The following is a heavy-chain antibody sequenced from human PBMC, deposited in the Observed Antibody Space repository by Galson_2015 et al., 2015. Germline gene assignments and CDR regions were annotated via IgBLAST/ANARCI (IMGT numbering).Heavy chain of an antibody. CDR2: INAGNGNT. Sequence: SVKVSCKASGYTFTSYAMHWVRQAPGQRLEWMGWINAGNGNTKYSQKFQGRVTITRDTSASTAYMELSSLRSEDTAVYYCAREDSSGWSHFDYWGQGTLVTVSS. CDR1: GYTFTSYA. V-gene: IGHV1-3*01. J-gene: IGHJ4*02. CDR3: AREDSSGWSHFDY. D-gene: IGHD6-19*01.